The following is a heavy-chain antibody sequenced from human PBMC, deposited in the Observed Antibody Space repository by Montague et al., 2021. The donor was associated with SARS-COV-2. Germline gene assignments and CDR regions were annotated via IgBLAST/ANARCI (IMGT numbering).Heavy chain of an antibody. V-gene: IGHV4-39*07. CDR3: ARESGYSSGWRYYCGMDV. Sequence: SETLSLTCTVSGDSISHSSYYWGWIRQPPGKGLEWIGSIYYSGSTYYNPSLKSRVAISVDTSKNQVSLKLNSVTAADTAIYYCARESGYSSGWRYYCGMDVWGQGTTVTVS. D-gene: IGHD6-19*01. CDR1: GDSISHSSYY. J-gene: IGHJ6*02. CDR2: IYYSGST.